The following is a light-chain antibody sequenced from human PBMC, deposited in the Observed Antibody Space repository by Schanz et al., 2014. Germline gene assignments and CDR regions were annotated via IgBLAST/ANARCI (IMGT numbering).Light chain of an antibody. CDR1: SSNIGARYD. J-gene: IGLJ3*02. Sequence: QSVLTQPPSVSGAPGQRVTISCTGSSSNIGARYDVHWYQQLPGTAPKLLIYGNSNRPSGVPDRFSGSKSGTSASLAITGLQAEDEADYYCQSYDSRLGGPEFGGGTKLTVL. V-gene: IGLV1-40*01. CDR3: QSYDSRLGGPE. CDR2: GNS.